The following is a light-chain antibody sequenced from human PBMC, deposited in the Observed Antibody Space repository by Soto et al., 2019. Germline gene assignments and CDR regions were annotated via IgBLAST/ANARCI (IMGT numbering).Light chain of an antibody. Sequence: DIEMTQSPSSLSASVGDRVTITCRASQSISNYLNWYQHKPGKVPKLLIYAASSLQSGVPTRFSGSGSGTDFTLTISSLQPEDFATYYCQQSYGTPITVGGGTKVEIK. CDR2: AAS. V-gene: IGKV1-39*01. CDR3: QQSYGTPIT. J-gene: IGKJ4*01. CDR1: QSISNY.